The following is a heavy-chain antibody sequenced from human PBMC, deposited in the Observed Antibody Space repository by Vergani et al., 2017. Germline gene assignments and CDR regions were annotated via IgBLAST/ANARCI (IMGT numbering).Heavy chain of an antibody. J-gene: IGHJ6*03. CDR1: VFPFLRYL. D-gene: IGHD2-2*01. CDR2: ISSSSSYI. Sequence: EVQLVESGGGLVKPGVSLPLSFPSSVFPFLRYLLPFLLPAPGKGLEWVSSISSSSSYIYYAYSVKGRFTISRDNANNSLYLQMNSLRAEDTAVYYCARGWYCSSTSCYQGVMDLWGKGTTVTVSS. V-gene: IGHV3-21*01. CDR3: ARGWYCSSTSCYQGVMDL.